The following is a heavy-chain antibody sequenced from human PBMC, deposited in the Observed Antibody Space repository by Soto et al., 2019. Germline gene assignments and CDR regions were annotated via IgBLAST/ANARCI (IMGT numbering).Heavy chain of an antibody. CDR2: IIPILGIA. D-gene: IGHD4-4*01. J-gene: IGHJ6*03. Sequence: QVQLVQSGAEVKKPGSSVKVSCKASGGTFSSYTISWVRQAPGQGLEWMGRIIPILGIANYAQKFQGRVTITADASTRTAYMELSSLRSEDTAVYYCSRLSLVQYSTYYYYYYMDVWGKGTTVTVCS. V-gene: IGHV1-69*02. CDR3: SRLSLVQYSTYYYYYYMDV. CDR1: GGTFSSYT.